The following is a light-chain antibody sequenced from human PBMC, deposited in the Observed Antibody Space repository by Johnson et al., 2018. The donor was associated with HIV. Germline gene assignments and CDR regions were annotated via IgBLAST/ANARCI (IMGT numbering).Light chain of an antibody. CDR3: GTWDSSLSGGV. CDR2: ENN. J-gene: IGLJ1*01. Sequence: QSILTQPPSVSAAPGQKVTISCSGSNSNIGNNYVSWYQQLPGTAPKLLIYENNQRSSGIPDRFSGSKSATSATLGITGLQPGDEADYYCGTWDSSLSGGVFGTGTKVTVL. CDR1: NSNIGNNY. V-gene: IGLV1-51*02.